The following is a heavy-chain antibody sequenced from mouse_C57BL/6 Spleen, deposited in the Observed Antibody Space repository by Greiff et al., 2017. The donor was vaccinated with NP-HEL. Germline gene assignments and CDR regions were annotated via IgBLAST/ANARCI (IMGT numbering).Heavy chain of an antibody. V-gene: IGHV1-81*01. CDR3: ARLAITTVVAPYWYFDV. Sequence: QVQLQQSGAELARPGASVKLSCKASGYTFTSYGISWVKQRTGQGLEWIGEIYPRSGNTYYNEKFKGKATLTADKSSSTAYMELRSLTSEDSAVYFCARLAITTVVAPYWYFDVWGTGTTVTVSS. CDR2: IYPRSGNT. D-gene: IGHD1-1*01. J-gene: IGHJ1*03. CDR1: GYTFTSYG.